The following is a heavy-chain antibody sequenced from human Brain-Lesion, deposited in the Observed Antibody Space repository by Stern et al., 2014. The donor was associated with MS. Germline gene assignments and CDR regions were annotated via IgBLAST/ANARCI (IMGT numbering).Heavy chain of an antibody. CDR1: GYTLTELS. Sequence: QVQLVQSGAEVKKPGASVKVSCKVSGYTLTELSMHWVRQAPGKGLEWMGGFVPDDGETIYAQKFQGRVTMAEDTSTDTAYMELSSLRSEDTAVYYCATLSPGAGGNYYRHFDYWGQGTLVTVSS. CDR2: FVPDDGET. D-gene: IGHD1-26*01. CDR3: ATLSPGAGGNYYRHFDY. V-gene: IGHV1-24*01. J-gene: IGHJ4*02.